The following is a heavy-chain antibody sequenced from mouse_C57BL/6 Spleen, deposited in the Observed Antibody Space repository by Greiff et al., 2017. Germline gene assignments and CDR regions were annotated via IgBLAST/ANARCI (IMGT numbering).Heavy chain of an antibody. J-gene: IGHJ1*03. V-gene: IGHV5-4*03. CDR3: ARADTGYFDV. CDR2: ISDGGSYT. CDR1: GFTFSSYA. Sequence: DVMLVESGGGLVKPGGSLKLSCAASGFTFSSYAMSWVRQTPEKRLEWVATISDGGSYTYYPDNVKGRFTISRDNAKNNLYLQMSHLKSEDTAMYYCARADTGYFDVWGTGTTVTVSS.